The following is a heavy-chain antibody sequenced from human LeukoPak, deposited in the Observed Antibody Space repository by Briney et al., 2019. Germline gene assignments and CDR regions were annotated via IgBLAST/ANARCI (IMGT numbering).Heavy chain of an antibody. CDR3: VRDRGTYRPIDY. CDR1: GFTFVRYC. J-gene: IGHJ4*02. Sequence: GGSLRLSCVASGFTFVRYCMSWARRAPGKGLEWVSSISSGSSYIYYADSVKGRFTISRDNAQNSLYLQMNSLRAEDTAIYYCVRDRGTYRPIDYWGQGTLVTVSS. V-gene: IGHV3-21*04. D-gene: IGHD1-26*01. CDR2: ISSGSSYI.